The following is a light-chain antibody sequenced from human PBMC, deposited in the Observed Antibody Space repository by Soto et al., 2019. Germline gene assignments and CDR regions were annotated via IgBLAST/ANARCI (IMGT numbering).Light chain of an antibody. J-gene: IGKJ1*01. V-gene: IGKV3-20*01. Sequence: EIVLTHSPGTLSLSPGERATLSCRASESISDNYLAWYQQRPGQAPRLVIYGASSRATGIPDRFSGSGSGTDFPLTISRLEPEDFAVYYCNQYSRSPLTFGKGTKVEIK. CDR3: NQYSRSPLT. CDR1: ESISDNY. CDR2: GAS.